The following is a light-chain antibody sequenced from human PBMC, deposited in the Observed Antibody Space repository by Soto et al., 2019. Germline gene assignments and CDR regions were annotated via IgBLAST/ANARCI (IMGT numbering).Light chain of an antibody. CDR3: QKYNSAPWT. Sequence: DIQMTLSPSSLSASVGDRVTITCRASQGISYYLAWYQQKPGKVPKLLIYTASTLQSGVPSRFSGSGSGTNFTLTITSLQPEDVATYYCQKYNSAPWTFGQGTKVEIK. CDR1: QGISYY. J-gene: IGKJ1*01. V-gene: IGKV1-27*01. CDR2: TAS.